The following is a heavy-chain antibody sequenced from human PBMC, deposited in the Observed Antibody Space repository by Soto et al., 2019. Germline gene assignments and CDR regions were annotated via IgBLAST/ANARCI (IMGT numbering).Heavy chain of an antibody. J-gene: IGHJ5*02. D-gene: IGHD2-15*01. CDR1: GGTFSSYT. Sequence: QVQLVQSGAEVKKPGSSVKVSCKASGGTFSSYTISWVRQAPGQGLEWMGRIIPILGIANYAQKFQGRVTXSAXKXTSTAYMDRSSLRSEDTAVYYCARERSGGSPNWFDPWGQGTLVTVSS. CDR3: ARERSGGSPNWFDP. CDR2: IIPILGIA. V-gene: IGHV1-69*08.